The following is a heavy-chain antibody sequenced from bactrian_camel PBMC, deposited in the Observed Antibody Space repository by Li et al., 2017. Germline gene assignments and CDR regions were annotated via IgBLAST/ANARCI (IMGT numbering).Heavy chain of an antibody. CDR2: NNEDDKP. CDR1: GDTVSTLC. CDR3: AAAKGLPDLLRGGYLSARSYNY. V-gene: IGHV3S53*01. J-gene: IGHJ4*01. Sequence: VQLVESGGGSVQAGGSLTLSCAVSGDTVSTLCVAWFRQAPGQKREAVANNEDDKPHYADAVKGRFTISKDNAKNTLYLQMNSLKPEDTAIYYCAAAKGLPDLLRGGYLSARSYNYWGRGTQVTVS. D-gene: IGHD3*01.